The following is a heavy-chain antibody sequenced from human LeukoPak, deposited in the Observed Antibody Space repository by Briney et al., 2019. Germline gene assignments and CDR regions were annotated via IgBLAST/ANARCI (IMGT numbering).Heavy chain of an antibody. D-gene: IGHD3-22*01. CDR1: GFTFSTYN. CDR3: VRLRRNSDTSGYYYYYDY. J-gene: IGHJ4*02. CDR2: INSGSSTI. V-gene: IGHV3-48*01. Sequence: LPGGSLRLSCAASGFTFSTYNMHWVRQAPEKGLEWVSYINSGSSTIYYADSVKGRFTISRDNAKNSLYLQMNSLRAEDTAVYYCVRLRRNSDTSGYYYYYDYWGQGTLVTVSS.